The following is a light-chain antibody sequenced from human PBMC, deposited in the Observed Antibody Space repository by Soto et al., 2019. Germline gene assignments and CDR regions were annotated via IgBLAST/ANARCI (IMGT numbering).Light chain of an antibody. Sequence: DIQMTQSPSILSASVGDRVTITCRATQSIGTSLAWYQQKPGKPPRLLRYRASSLERGVPSRFSGSGTGAEFSLTISSLQPDDFATYYGQQYYAYSPYTFGQGTKLEI. CDR1: QSIGTS. V-gene: IGKV1-5*03. CDR2: RAS. J-gene: IGKJ2*01. CDR3: QQYYAYSPYT.